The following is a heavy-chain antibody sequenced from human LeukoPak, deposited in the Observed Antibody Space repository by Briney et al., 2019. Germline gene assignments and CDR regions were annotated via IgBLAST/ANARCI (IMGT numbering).Heavy chain of an antibody. J-gene: IGHJ5*02. Sequence: GGSLRLSCAASGFTFSSYWMHWVRQAPGKGLVWVSRINSDGSSTSYAVSVKGRFTISRDNAKNMLFLQMNSLRAEDTAVYHCVRVVPAAIFDPWGQGTLVTVSS. V-gene: IGHV3-74*01. CDR3: VRVVPAAIFDP. CDR1: GFTFSSYW. CDR2: INSDGSST. D-gene: IGHD2-2*01.